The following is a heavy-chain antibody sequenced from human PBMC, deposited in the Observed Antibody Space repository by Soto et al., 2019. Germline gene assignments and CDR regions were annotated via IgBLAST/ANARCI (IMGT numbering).Heavy chain of an antibody. CDR1: GRSISTYS. D-gene: IGHD3-22*01. Sequence: PPETLSLTCPVSGRSISTYSWSWIRQPPGKGLEWIGYIYKSGSTNYHPSLKSRVTISVDTSNSQFSLKLTSVTAADTAVYFCARGGWSVDLWGQGTLVTVSS. V-gene: IGHV4-59*01. CDR3: ARGGWSVDL. CDR2: IYKSGST. J-gene: IGHJ5*02.